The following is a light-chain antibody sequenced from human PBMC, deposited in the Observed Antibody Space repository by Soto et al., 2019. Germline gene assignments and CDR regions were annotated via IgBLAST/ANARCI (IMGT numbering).Light chain of an antibody. Sequence: IQLTQSPSSRSASVGDRVTITCRASQGISSYLAWYQQKPGKAPKLLIYAASTLQSGVPSRFSGSGSGTDFTLTIGGLQPDDFATYYCQQFNSYWTFGQGTKVDI. CDR1: QGISSY. CDR3: QQFNSYWT. J-gene: IGKJ1*01. V-gene: IGKV1-9*01. CDR2: AAS.